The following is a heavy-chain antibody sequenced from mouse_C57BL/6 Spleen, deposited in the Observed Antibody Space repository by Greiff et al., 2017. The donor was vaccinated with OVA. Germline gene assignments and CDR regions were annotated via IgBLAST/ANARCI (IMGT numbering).Heavy chain of an antibody. D-gene: IGHD2-1*01. CDR3: ARSGPYGNYPDY. CDR1: GYTFTDYN. J-gene: IGHJ2*01. Sequence: VQLQQSGPELVKPGASVKMSCKASGYTFTDYNMHWVKQSHGKSLEWIGYINPNNGGTSYNQKFKGKATLTVNKSSSTAYMELRSLTSEDSAVYYCARSGPYGNYPDYWGQGTTLTVSS. V-gene: IGHV1-22*01. CDR2: INPNNGGT.